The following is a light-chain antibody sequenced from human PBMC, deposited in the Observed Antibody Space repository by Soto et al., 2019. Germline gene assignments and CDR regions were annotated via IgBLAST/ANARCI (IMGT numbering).Light chain of an antibody. CDR3: QQRSNWPPWT. J-gene: IGKJ1*01. V-gene: IGKV3-11*01. CDR1: QSVSSY. Sequence: EIVLTQSPATLSLSPGARAPLSCRASQSVSSYLVWYQQKPGQAPRLLIYDASNRATGIPARFSGSGSGTDFTLTISSLEPEDFAVYYCQQRSNWPPWTFGQGTKVDNK. CDR2: DAS.